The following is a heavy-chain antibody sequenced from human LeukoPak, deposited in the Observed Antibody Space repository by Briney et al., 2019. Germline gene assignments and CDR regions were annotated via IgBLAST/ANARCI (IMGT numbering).Heavy chain of an antibody. D-gene: IGHD2-2*01. CDR3: ARGNWGYCSSTSCYVWFDP. CDR1: GYTFTGYY. Sequence: GASVKVSCKASGYTFTGYYMHWVRQAPGQGLGWMGWINPNSGGTNYAQKFQGRVTMTRDTSISTAYMELSRLRSDDTAVYYCARGNWGYCSSTSCYVWFDPWGQGTLVTVSS. J-gene: IGHJ5*02. CDR2: INPNSGGT. V-gene: IGHV1-2*02.